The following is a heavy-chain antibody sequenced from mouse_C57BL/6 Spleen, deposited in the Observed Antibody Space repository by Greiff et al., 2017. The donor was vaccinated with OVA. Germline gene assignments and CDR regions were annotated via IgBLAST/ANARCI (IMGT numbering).Heavy chain of an antibody. J-gene: IGHJ4*01. CDR3: ARGGFTTVVASMDY. CDR2: INPSSGYT. CDR1: GYTFTSYT. Sequence: VQLQESGAELARPGASVKMSCKASGYTFTSYTMHWVKQRPGQGLEWIGYINPSSGYTKYNQKFKDKATLTADKSSSTAYKQLSSLTADVTAVYYCARGGFTTVVASMDYWGQGTSVTVSS. D-gene: IGHD1-1*01. V-gene: IGHV1-4*01.